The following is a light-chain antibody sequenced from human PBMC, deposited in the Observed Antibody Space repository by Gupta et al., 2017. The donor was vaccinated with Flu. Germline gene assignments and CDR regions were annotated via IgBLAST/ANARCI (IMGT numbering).Light chain of an antibody. V-gene: IGKV1-39*01. Sequence: DIQMTQSPSSLSASVGDRVTITCRASQSISSYLNWYQQKPGKAPKLLIYAASSLQGGVPLRFSGSGSGTDFTLTISSLQPEDFATYYCQQSDSTLWTFGQGTKVEIK. CDR2: AAS. J-gene: IGKJ1*01. CDR1: QSISSY. CDR3: QQSDSTLWT.